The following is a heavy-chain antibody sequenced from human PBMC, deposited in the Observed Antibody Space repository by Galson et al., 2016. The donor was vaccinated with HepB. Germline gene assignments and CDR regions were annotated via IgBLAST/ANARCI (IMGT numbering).Heavy chain of an antibody. Sequence: SLRLSCAASGFTFSSYAMSWVRQAPGKGLEWVANIKPDGSEKYYVDSVKGRFTISRDNAKNSLFLQMSSLRAEDTAMYYCARDYFCVGASCRGERGRFDYWGQGALVTVSS. J-gene: IGHJ4*02. CDR1: GFTFSSYA. CDR3: ARDYFCVGASCRGERGRFDY. CDR2: IKPDGSEK. V-gene: IGHV3-7*01. D-gene: IGHD2-21*01.